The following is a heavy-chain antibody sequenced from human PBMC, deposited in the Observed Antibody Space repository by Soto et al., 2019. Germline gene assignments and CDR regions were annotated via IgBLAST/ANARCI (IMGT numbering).Heavy chain of an antibody. CDR2: IYYSGTT. D-gene: IGHD2-21*01. J-gene: IGHJ6*03. Sequence: QLQLHESGPGPVKASETLSLTCSVSGGSIIGRAYYWAWIRQPPGKGLEWIGSIYYSGTTYSNPSLKSRVIISVDTAKNQFSLNLTSVTAPDTATYYCAREQCGGEKCFSERDVYYYYVDVWGKGTTVTVSS. CDR1: GGSIIGRAYY. V-gene: IGHV4-39*01. CDR3: AREQCGGEKCFSERDVYYYYVDV.